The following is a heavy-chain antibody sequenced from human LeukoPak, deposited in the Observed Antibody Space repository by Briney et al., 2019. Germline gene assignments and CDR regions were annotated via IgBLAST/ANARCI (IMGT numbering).Heavy chain of an antibody. CDR1: GLTFSSYW. D-gene: IGHD3-10*01. CDR3: ARDKEVYYYASGSLGY. CDR2: IKQDGSEK. Sequence: GGSLRLSCAASGLTFSSYWMSWVRQAPGKGLEWVANIKQDGSEKYYVDSVKGRFTISRDNAKNSLYLQMNSLRAEDAAVYYCARDKEVYYYASGSLGYWGQGTLVTVSS. V-gene: IGHV3-7*03. J-gene: IGHJ4*02.